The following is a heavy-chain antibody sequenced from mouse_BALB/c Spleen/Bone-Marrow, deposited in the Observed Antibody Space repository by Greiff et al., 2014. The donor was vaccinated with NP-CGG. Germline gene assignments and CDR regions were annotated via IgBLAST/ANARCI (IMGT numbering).Heavy chain of an antibody. V-gene: IGHV3-8*02. CDR3: ARFGYDYALDY. CDR2: ISYSGST. J-gene: IGHJ4*01. Sequence: EVKLVESGPSLVKPSQTLSLTCSVTGDSVTSGYWSWIRKFPGNKLEYMGYISYSGSTYCNPSLKSRISITRDTSKNQYYLQLKSVTTEDTATYYCARFGYDYALDYWGQGTSVTVSS. CDR1: GDSVTSGY. D-gene: IGHD2-2*01.